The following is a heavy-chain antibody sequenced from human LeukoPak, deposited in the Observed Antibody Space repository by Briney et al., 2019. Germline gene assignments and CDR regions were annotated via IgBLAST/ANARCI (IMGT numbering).Heavy chain of an antibody. D-gene: IGHD6-19*01. V-gene: IGHV3-48*03. Sequence: GGSLRLSCAASGFTFSSYEMNWVRQAPGKGLEWVSYISSSGSTIYYADSVKGRFTISRDNAKNSLYLQMNSPRAEDTAVYYCARTNSSGWYIPGYYYYYGMDVWGQGTTVTVSS. CDR3: ARTNSSGWYIPGYYYYYGMDV. CDR2: ISSSGSTI. J-gene: IGHJ6*02. CDR1: GFTFSSYE.